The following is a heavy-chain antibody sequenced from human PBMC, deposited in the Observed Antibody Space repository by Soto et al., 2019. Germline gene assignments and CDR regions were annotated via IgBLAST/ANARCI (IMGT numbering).Heavy chain of an antibody. Sequence: GESLKISCKGSGYSFTSYWIGWVRQMPGKGLEWMGIIYPGDSDTRYSPSFQGQVTISADKSISTAYLQWSSLKASDTAMYYCARRGAYYDFWSGYPPGWVSAFDIWGQGTMVTVSS. CDR3: ARRGAYYDFWSGYPPGWVSAFDI. CDR1: GYSFTSYW. V-gene: IGHV5-51*01. J-gene: IGHJ3*02. D-gene: IGHD3-3*01. CDR2: IYPGDSDT.